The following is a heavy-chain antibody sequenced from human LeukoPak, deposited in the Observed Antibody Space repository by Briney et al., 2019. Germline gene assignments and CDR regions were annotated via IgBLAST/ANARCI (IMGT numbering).Heavy chain of an antibody. CDR2: IIPILGIA. CDR1: GYTFTSYD. Sequence: ASVKVSCKASGYTFTSYDINWVRQAPGQGLEWMGRIIPILGIANYAQKFQGRVTITADKSTSTAYMELSSLRSEDTAVYYCARVIGYSGSLDWGQGTLVTVSS. J-gene: IGHJ4*02. D-gene: IGHD5-12*01. CDR3: ARVIGYSGSLD. V-gene: IGHV1-69*04.